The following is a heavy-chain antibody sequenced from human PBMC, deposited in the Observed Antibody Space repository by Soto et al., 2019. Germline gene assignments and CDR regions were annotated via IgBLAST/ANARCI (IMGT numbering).Heavy chain of an antibody. CDR3: ARVAEMGTVTKGYYYYMDV. D-gene: IGHD4-17*01. J-gene: IGHJ6*03. CDR1: GDTFSRHT. Sequence: QVQLVQSGAEVKKPGSSVKVSCKASGDTFSRHTISWVRQAPGQGLEWMGRIIPILGLANYAQKFHGRVTLTAAKSTSPAYMDLISLSSVDTAVYYCARVAEMGTVTKGYYYYMDVWGKGTTVTVSS. CDR2: IIPILGLA. V-gene: IGHV1-69*02.